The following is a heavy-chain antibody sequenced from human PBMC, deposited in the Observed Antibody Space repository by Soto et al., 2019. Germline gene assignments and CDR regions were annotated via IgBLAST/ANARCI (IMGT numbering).Heavy chain of an antibody. CDR1: GFTFSSYA. V-gene: IGHV3-30-3*01. Sequence: PGGSLRLSCAASGFTFSSYAMHWVRQAPGKGLEWVAVISYDGSNKYYADSVKGRFTISRDNSKNTLYLQMNSLRAEDTAVYYCAREPLTDEAAFDIWGQGTMVTVSS. CDR3: AREPLTDEAAFDI. CDR2: ISYDGSNK. J-gene: IGHJ3*02.